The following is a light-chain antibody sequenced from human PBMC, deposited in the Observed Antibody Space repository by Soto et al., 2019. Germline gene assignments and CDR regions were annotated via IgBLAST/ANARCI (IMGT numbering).Light chain of an antibody. Sequence: IQLTQSPSSLSASVGYRVTISFRASQGISSYLAWYQQKPGKAPNLLIYAASTLQSGVPSRFSGSGSGTDFTLTISSLQPEDSATYYCQQVNSYPLTFGGGTKVDIK. CDR3: QQVNSYPLT. V-gene: IGKV1-9*01. CDR1: QGISSY. J-gene: IGKJ4*01. CDR2: AAS.